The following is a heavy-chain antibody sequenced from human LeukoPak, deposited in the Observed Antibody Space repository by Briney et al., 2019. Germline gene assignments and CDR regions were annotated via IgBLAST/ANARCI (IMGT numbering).Heavy chain of an antibody. CDR3: AGGFYSGSFDP. CDR2: IKQDGSEK. CDR1: GFTFSSYA. Sequence: GGSLRLSCAASGFTFSSYAMSWARQAPGKGLEWVANIKQDGSEKYYVDSVKGRFTISRDNAKNSLFLQMNSLRAEDTAVYYCAGGFYSGSFDPWGQGTLVTVSS. D-gene: IGHD1-26*01. V-gene: IGHV3-7*02. J-gene: IGHJ5*02.